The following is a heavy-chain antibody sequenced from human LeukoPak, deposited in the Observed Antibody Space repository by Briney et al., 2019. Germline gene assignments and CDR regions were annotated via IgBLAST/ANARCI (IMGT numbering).Heavy chain of an antibody. CDR2: IYYSGGT. Sequence: PSETLSLTCTVSGGSISSYYWSWIRQPPGKGLEWIGYIYYSGGTNYNPSLKSRVTISVDTSKNQFSLKLSSVTAADTAVYYCARLIMVRGVIRPDYWGQGTLVTVSS. V-gene: IGHV4-59*08. CDR3: ARLIMVRGVIRPDY. CDR1: GGSISSYY. J-gene: IGHJ4*02. D-gene: IGHD3-10*01.